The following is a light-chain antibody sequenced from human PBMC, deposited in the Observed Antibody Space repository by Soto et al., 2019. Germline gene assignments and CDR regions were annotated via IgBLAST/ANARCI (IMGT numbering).Light chain of an antibody. CDR3: QQYNKWPPIT. CDR1: QSVRSN. J-gene: IGKJ5*01. CDR2: GAS. Sequence: VLTQSPGTLSLSPWERATLSCRASQSVRSNYLAWYQQKPGQTPRLLIYGASNRATGIPARFSGSGSGTEFTLTISSLQSEDFAVYYCQQYNKWPPITFGQGTRLEIK. V-gene: IGKV3D-15*01.